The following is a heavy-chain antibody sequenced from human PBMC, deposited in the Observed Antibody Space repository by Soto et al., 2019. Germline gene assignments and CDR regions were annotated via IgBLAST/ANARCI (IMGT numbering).Heavy chain of an antibody. J-gene: IGHJ4*02. Sequence: QVQLVQSGAEVKKPWASVRISCRTSGYTFTRYAITWLRHAPGQRLEWMGWINGGNGDTKYSQKIQDRRSITRDTSATTVSLGLSSLTSEDKAIYYCARGPLSLYSADFRWGQGTLVTVSS. CDR2: INGGNGDT. V-gene: IGHV1-3*01. CDR1: GYTFTRYA. D-gene: IGHD1-26*01. CDR3: ARGPLSLYSADFR.